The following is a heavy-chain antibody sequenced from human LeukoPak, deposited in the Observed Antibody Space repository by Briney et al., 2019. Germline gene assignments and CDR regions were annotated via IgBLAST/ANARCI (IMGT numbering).Heavy chain of an antibody. J-gene: IGHJ6*02. D-gene: IGHD2/OR15-2a*01. CDR1: GGSVSSGGFS. CDR3: AREGYFYGMDV. V-gene: IGHV4-30-2*01. CDR2: ISHTGST. Sequence: SQTLSLTCAVSGGSVSSGGFSCRWIRQPPGKGLECIGSISHTGSTYYNPSLKSRVTISVDSSKNQFSLKLSSVTAADTAVYYCAREGYFYGMDVWGQGTTVTVSS.